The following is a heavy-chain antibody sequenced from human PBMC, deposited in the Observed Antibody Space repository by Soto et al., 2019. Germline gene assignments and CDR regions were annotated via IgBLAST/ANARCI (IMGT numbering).Heavy chain of an antibody. D-gene: IGHD4-17*01. CDR3: ARHSPLLPYDYGDYVPTGFDY. J-gene: IGHJ4*02. CDR2: IYYSGST. CDR1: GGSISSSSYY. V-gene: IGHV4-39*01. Sequence: SETLSLTCTVSGGSISSSSYYWGWIRQPPGKGLEWIGSIYYSGSTYYNPSLKSRVTISVDTSKNQFSLKLGSVTAADTAVYYCARHSPLLPYDYGDYVPTGFDYWGQGTLVTVSS.